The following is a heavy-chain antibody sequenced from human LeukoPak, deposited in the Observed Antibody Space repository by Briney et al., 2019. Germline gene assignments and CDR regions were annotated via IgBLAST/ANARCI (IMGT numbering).Heavy chain of an antibody. D-gene: IGHD1-26*01. J-gene: IGHJ4*02. Sequence: PGGSLRLSCAASGFTFSSYGMHWVRQAPGKGLEWVALIWYDGSNKYHADSVKGRFTISRDNSENTLYLQMNSLRVEDTAVYYCARPESGNYYFDYWGQGTLVTVSS. V-gene: IGHV3-33*01. CDR1: GFTFSSYG. CDR2: IWYDGSNK. CDR3: ARPESGNYYFDY.